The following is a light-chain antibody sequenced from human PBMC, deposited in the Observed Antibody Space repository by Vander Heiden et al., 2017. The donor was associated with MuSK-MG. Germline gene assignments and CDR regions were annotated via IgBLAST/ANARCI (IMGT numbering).Light chain of an antibody. CDR2: DAS. V-gene: IGKV3-11*01. CDR1: QSVSSY. J-gene: IGKJ2*01. Sequence: EIVLTQSPATLSLSPGERATLSCRASQSVSSYLDWYQQKPGQAPRLLIYDASNRANGIPDRFSGSGSGTDFTLTSSSLEPEDFAVYYWQQRSNLYTFGQGTKLEIK. CDR3: QQRSNLYT.